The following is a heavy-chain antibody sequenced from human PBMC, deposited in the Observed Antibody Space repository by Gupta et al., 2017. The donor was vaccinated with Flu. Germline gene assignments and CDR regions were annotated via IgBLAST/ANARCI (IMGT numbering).Heavy chain of an antibody. J-gene: IGHJ5*01. CDR2: INRDGSVI. CDR1: GFPIRDYW. D-gene: IGHD4-17*01. Sequence: EVQLVESGGGLVQPGGSLRLSCGASGFPIRDYWMSWVRQAPGKGPELVANINRDGSVINYMDFVRGRFTISRDNAKNAVYFQMNSLRVDDTAVYYCARDVGSGDYDSWGQGTLVTVSS. V-gene: IGHV3-7*01. CDR3: ARDVGSGDYDS.